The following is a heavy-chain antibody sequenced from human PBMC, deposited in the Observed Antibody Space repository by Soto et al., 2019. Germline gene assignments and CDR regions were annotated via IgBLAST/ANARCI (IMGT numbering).Heavy chain of an antibody. D-gene: IGHD3-22*01. V-gene: IGHV4-59*01. Sequence: SETLSLTCTVSGGSISSYYWSWIRQPPGKGLEWIGYIYYSGSTNYNPSLKSRVTISVDTSKNQFSLKLSSVTAADTAVYYCAREGWYYYDIHGMDVWGQGTTVTVS. CDR2: IYYSGST. CDR3: AREGWYYYDIHGMDV. CDR1: GGSISSYY. J-gene: IGHJ6*02.